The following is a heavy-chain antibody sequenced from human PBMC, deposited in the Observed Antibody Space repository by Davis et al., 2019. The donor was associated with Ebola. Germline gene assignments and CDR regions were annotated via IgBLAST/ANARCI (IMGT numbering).Heavy chain of an antibody. CDR3: ARNNWGGLNWYFDL. CDR2: ISSSGSTI. V-gene: IGHV3-11*01. D-gene: IGHD7-27*01. CDR1: GFTFSDYY. Sequence: GGSLRLSCAASGFTFSDYYMSWIRQAPGKGLEWVSYISSSGSTIYYADSVKGRFTISRDNAKNSLYLQMNSLRAEDTAVYYCARNNWGGLNWYFDLWGRGTLVTVSS. J-gene: IGHJ2*01.